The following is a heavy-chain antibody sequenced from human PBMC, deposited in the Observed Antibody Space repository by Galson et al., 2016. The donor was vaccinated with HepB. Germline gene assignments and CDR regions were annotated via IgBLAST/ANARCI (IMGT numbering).Heavy chain of an antibody. CDR3: ARDRGGGAPKLVIFDY. D-gene: IGHD3-16*01. CDR1: GFTFSSYS. J-gene: IGHJ4*02. Sequence: SLRLSCAASGFTFSSYSMHWVRQAPGKGLEWVSSISYSSSYMPYADAMKGRFTISRDNAKNSLYLQMNSLGAEDTAVYFCARDRGGGAPKLVIFDYWGQGTLVTVSS. CDR2: ISYSSSYM. V-gene: IGHV3-21*01.